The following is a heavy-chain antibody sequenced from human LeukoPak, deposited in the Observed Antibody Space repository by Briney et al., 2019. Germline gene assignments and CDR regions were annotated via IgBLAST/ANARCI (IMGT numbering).Heavy chain of an antibody. V-gene: IGHV4-34*01. J-gene: IGHJ4*02. CDR1: GGSFSGYY. Sequence: PSETLSLTCAVYGGSFSGYYWSWIRQPPGKGLEWIGEINHSGSTNYNPSLKSRVTMSVDTSKNQFSLKLTSVTAADTAVYYCARVSRWYYFDYWGQGTLVTVSS. CDR3: ARVSRWYYFDY. CDR2: INHSGST. D-gene: IGHD2-8*01.